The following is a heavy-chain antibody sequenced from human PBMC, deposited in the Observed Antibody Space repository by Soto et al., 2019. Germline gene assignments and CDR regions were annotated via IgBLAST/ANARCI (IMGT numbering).Heavy chain of an antibody. CDR3: ARAGGIAAAGTLGDYYYYGMDV. V-gene: IGHV1-2*04. CDR2: INPNSGGT. D-gene: IGHD6-13*01. Sequence: VSVKGSCKGSGYTLTGDYVRWVRQAHGQGLEWMGWINPNSGGTNYAQKFQGWATMTRDTSISTAYMELSRLRSDDTAVYYCARAGGIAAAGTLGDYYYYGMDVWGQGTTVTVSS. J-gene: IGHJ6*02. CDR1: GYTLTGDY.